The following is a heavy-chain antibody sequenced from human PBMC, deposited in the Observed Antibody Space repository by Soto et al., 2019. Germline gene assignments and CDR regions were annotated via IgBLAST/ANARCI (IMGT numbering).Heavy chain of an antibody. V-gene: IGHV3-74*01. Sequence: GGSLRLSCAASGSTFSSYWMHWVRQAPGKGLVWVSRINSDGSSTSYADSVKGRFTISRDNAKNTLYLQINSLRAEDTAVYYCARAVAVAVNWFDPWGQGTLVTVSS. J-gene: IGHJ5*02. CDR3: ARAVAVAVNWFDP. CDR1: GSTFSSYW. D-gene: IGHD6-19*01. CDR2: INSDGSST.